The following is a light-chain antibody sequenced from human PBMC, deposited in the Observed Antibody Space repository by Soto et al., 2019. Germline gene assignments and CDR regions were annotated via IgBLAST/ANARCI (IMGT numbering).Light chain of an antibody. J-gene: IGKJ1*01. CDR1: NRIVNG. CDR3: LQDINYPWT. Sequence: AIQMTQSPSSLSASVGDRVTISCRATNRIVNGFGWYQQKPGKPPKVLIYGASNSQSGVPPRFSGSGSGTDFTLAISSLQPEDSATYYCLQDINYPWTFGQGTKVDIK. CDR2: GAS. V-gene: IGKV1-6*01.